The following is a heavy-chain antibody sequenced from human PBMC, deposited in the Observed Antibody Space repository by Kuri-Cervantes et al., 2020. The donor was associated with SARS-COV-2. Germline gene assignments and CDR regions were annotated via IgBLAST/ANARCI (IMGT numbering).Heavy chain of an antibody. D-gene: IGHD3-3*01. Sequence: ESLKISCTVSGGSISSSSYYWGWIRQPPGKGLEWIGSIYYSGSTYYNPSLKSRVTISVDTSKNQFSLKLSSVTAADTAVYYCARNGDFGVYYYGMDVWGQGTTVTVSS. CDR2: IYYSGST. V-gene: IGHV4-39*07. CDR1: GGSISSSSYY. CDR3: ARNGDFGVYYYGMDV. J-gene: IGHJ6*02.